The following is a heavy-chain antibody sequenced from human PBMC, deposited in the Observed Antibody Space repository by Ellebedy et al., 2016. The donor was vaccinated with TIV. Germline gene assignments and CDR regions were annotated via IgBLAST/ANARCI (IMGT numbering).Heavy chain of an antibody. D-gene: IGHD3-10*01. V-gene: IGHV1-3*01. CDR1: GYTLSNYG. CDR2: INAGTDYT. J-gene: IGHJ4*02. CDR3: AKDQNHYGAATYYSFIDC. Sequence: AASVKVSCKASGYTLSNYGINWVRQAPGERPEWMGWINAGTDYTKYYEKFEGRVTITRDTTANTAYLELRNLKSEDTAVYYCAKDQNHYGAATYYSFIDCWGQGTPVTVSS.